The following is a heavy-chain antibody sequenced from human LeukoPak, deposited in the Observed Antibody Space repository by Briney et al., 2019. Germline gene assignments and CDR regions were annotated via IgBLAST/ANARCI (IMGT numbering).Heavy chain of an antibody. CDR2: TYYRSKWYN. Sequence: SQTLSLTCAISGDGVSSNSAAWNWIRQSPSRGLEWLGRTYYRSKWYNDYAVSVKSRITINPDTSKNQFSLQLNSVTPEDTAVYYCARGLGYCTNGVCRFDYWGQGTLVTVSS. CDR1: GDGVSSNSAA. J-gene: IGHJ4*02. D-gene: IGHD2-8*01. CDR3: ARGLGYCTNGVCRFDY. V-gene: IGHV6-1*01.